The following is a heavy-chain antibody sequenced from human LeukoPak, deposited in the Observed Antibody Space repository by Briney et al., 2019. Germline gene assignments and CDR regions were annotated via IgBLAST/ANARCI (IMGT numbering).Heavy chain of an antibody. CDR3: ARLRRGVAYYFDY. CDR1: GFTFSDYY. J-gene: IGHJ4*02. CDR2: ISSSSSYT. D-gene: IGHD2-8*02. V-gene: IGHV3-11*06. Sequence: GGSLRLSCAASGFTFSDYYMSWIRQAPGRGLEWVSYISSSSSYTNYADSVKGRFTISRDNAKNSLYLQMNSLRAEGTAVYYCARLRRGVAYYFDYWGQGTLVTVSS.